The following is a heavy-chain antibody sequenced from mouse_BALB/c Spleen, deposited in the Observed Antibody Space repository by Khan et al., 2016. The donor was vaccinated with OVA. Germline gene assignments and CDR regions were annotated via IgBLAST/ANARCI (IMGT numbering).Heavy chain of an antibody. CDR2: ISSGGST. J-gene: IGHJ3*01. V-gene: IGHV5-6-5*01. CDR3: AGDYWCAY. Sequence: EVELVESGGGLVQPGGSLKLSCAASGFTFSNYALSWVRQTPEKRLEWVASISSGGSTYYPDSVKGRFTISRDNARNILYLQMSSLRSEDTAMYYCAGDYWCAYWGQGTLVTVST. CDR1: GFTFSNYA.